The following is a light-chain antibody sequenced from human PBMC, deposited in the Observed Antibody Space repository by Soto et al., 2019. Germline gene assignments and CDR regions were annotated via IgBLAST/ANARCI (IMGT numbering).Light chain of an antibody. CDR2: ATS. J-gene: IGKJ3*01. V-gene: IGKV3-20*01. Sequence: PGERASLSCRASQSLNRNYVAWYQQKVGQAPRLLIDATSGKATGIPDRFRGSGSGTEFNLTIARLEPEDFAVYYCQRYGLSPPFSFGPGTKVEIK. CDR3: QRYGLSPPFS. CDR1: QSLNRNY.